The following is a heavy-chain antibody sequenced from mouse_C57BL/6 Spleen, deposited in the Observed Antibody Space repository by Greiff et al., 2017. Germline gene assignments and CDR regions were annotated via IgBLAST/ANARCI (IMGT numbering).Heavy chain of an antibody. J-gene: IGHJ3*01. D-gene: IGHD2-3*01. CDR2: INPSNGGT. Sequence: QVQLQQPGTELVKPGASVKLSCKASGYTFTSSWMHWVKQRPGQGLEWIGNINPSNGGTNYNEKFKSKATLTVDKSASTAYMQLSSLTSEDSAVYYCARGIYDGYGAWFAYWGQGTLVTVSA. V-gene: IGHV1-53*01. CDR1: GYTFTSSW. CDR3: ARGIYDGYGAWFAY.